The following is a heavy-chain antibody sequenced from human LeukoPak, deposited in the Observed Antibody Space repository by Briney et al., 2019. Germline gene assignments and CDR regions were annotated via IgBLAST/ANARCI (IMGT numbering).Heavy chain of an antibody. CDR1: GFTFTNAW. J-gene: IGHJ4*02. V-gene: IGHV3-15*01. D-gene: IGHD2-21*01. CDR2: VKTKTDGGTI. Sequence: GGSLRLSCAASGFTFTNAWMTWVRQAPGKGLEWVGRVKTKTDGGTIDYAAPVKGRFTISRDDSKNTLFLQMDSLKIEDTAVYYFTTVSGGGDCYRYWGQGILVTVSS. CDR3: TTVSGGGDCYRY.